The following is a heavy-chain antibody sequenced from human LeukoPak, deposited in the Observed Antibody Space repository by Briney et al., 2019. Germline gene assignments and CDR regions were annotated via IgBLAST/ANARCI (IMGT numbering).Heavy chain of an antibody. CDR3: ARAEGFYCSSTSCYSGY. Sequence: ASVKGSCKASGYTFTSYYMHWVRQAPGQGLEWMGIINPSGGSTSYAQKFQGRVTMTRDTSTSTVYMELSSLRSEDTAVYYCARAEGFYCSSTSCYSGYWGQGTLVTVSS. CDR2: INPSGGST. V-gene: IGHV1-46*01. CDR1: GYTFTSYY. J-gene: IGHJ4*02. D-gene: IGHD2-2*02.